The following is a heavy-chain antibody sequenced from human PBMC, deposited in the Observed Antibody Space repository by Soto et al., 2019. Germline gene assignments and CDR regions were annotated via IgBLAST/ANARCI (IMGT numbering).Heavy chain of an antibody. J-gene: IGHJ5*02. CDR3: ARQASGYYYGWFDA. V-gene: IGHV4-39*01. Sequence: QLLLQESGPGLVKPSETLSLTCTVSGGSILASTYYWAWIRQSPGKGLGWIGTICYSGGPFYTPSLKSRVTLSVDTSNNPSSLKLSSVTAADTAVYYCARQASGYYYGWFDAWGQGTLVTVSS. CDR2: ICYSGGP. CDR1: GGSILASTYY. D-gene: IGHD3-22*01.